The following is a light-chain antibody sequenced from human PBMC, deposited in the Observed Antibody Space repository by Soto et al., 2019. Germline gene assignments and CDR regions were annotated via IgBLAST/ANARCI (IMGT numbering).Light chain of an antibody. CDR2: LGS. Sequence: DIVMTQSPLSLPVTPGEPASISCRSSQSLLHNIGYNYLDWYVQKPGQSPQLLIYLGSNRASGVPDRFSGSGSGTDFILKISRVEAEDVGVYYCMQALQTPPTFGQGTRLEIK. CDR3: MQALQTPPT. V-gene: IGKV2-28*01. J-gene: IGKJ5*01. CDR1: QSLLHNIGYNY.